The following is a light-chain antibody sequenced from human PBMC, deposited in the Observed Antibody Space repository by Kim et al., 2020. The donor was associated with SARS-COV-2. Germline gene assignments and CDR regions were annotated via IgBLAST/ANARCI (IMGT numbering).Light chain of an antibody. CDR2: GAS. CDR1: HRIDIY. V-gene: IGKV1-39*01. CDR3: QQTYDTVLS. Sequence: SASVVDRVNITCRASHRIDIYVNWYQQKPGKPPNLLIYGASNLQRGVPSRFTGSGSGTDFTLTISSLEPEDFAVYFCQQTYDTVLSFGEGTKLEI. J-gene: IGKJ2*01.